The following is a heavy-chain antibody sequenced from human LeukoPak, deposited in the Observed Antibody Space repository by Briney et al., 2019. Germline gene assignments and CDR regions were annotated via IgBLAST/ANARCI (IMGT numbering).Heavy chain of an antibody. CDR3: ARGQTMKTRSRIAGAGPTSRSSGMDV. V-gene: IGHV4-34*01. CDR1: GGSFSGYY. D-gene: IGHD6-13*01. J-gene: IGHJ6*02. Sequence: PSETLSLSCAVYGGSFSGYYWSWIRQPPGKGLEWIREINHSGSTNYNPSLKSRVTISVDTSKNQFSLKLSSVTAADTAVYYCARGQTMKTRSRIAGAGPTSRSSGMDVWGQGTTVTVSS. CDR2: INHSGST.